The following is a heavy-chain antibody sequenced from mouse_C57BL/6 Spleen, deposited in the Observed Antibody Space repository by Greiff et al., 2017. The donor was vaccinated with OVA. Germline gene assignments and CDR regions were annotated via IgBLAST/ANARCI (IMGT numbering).Heavy chain of an antibody. D-gene: IGHD2-4*01. Sequence: EVKLVESGGGLVKPGGSLKLSCAASGFTFSSYAMSWVRQTPEKRLEWVAPISDGGSYTYYPDNVKGRFTISRDNAKNNLYLQMSHLKSEDTAMYYCARDDYDWFAYWGQGTLVTVSA. CDR2: ISDGGSYT. J-gene: IGHJ3*01. V-gene: IGHV5-4*03. CDR3: ARDDYDWFAY. CDR1: GFTFSSYA.